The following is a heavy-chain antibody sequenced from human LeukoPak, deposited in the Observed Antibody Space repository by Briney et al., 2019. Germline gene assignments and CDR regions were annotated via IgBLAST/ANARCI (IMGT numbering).Heavy chain of an antibody. Sequence: SETLSLTCTVSGGSISSYYWSWIRQPPGKGLEWIGYIYYSGSTNYNPSLKSRVTISVDTSKNQFSLKLSSVSAADTAVYYCARHGCSSTSCPFQHWGQGTLVTVSS. D-gene: IGHD2-2*01. CDR2: IYYSGST. J-gene: IGHJ1*01. V-gene: IGHV4-59*08. CDR3: ARHGCSSTSCPFQH. CDR1: GGSISSYY.